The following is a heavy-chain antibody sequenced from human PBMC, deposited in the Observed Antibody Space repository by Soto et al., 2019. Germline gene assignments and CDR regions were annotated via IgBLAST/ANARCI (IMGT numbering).Heavy chain of an antibody. CDR3: AKRGSKVVICEDY. CDR1: GFTFNSYA. J-gene: IGHJ4*02. V-gene: IGHV3-23*01. CDR2: ISGSGSST. Sequence: EVQLLESGGGLVQPGGSLRLSCAASGFTFNSYAMSWVRQAPGKGLEWVSAISGSGSSTYYADSVKGRFTISRDNSKNTRYLQMNSLRAEDTAVYYCAKRGSKVVICEDYWGQGTLVTVSS. D-gene: IGHD2-2*01.